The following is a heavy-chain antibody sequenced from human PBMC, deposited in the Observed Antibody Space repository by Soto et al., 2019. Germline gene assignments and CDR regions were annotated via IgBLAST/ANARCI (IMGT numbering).Heavy chain of an antibody. V-gene: IGHV3-48*02. CDR2: ISSSSSTI. CDR3: AREGGVYGGHFDY. J-gene: IGHJ4*02. Sequence: EVQLVESGGGLVQPGGSLRLSCAASGFTFSNYTMNWVRQAPGKGLEWVSYISSSSSTIYYADSVKGRFTISRDNAKNSLSLQMNSRRDEDTAVYYCAREGGVYGGHFDYWGQGTLVTVSS. CDR1: GFTFSNYT. D-gene: IGHD4-17*01.